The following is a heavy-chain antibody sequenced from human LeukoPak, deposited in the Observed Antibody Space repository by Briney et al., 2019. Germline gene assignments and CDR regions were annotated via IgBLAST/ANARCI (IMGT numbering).Heavy chain of an antibody. CDR3: ARASYDSSGYYSPPLYYYYYYMDV. Sequence: ASVKVSCKASGGTFSSYAISWVRQAPGQGLEWMGGIIPIFGTANYAQKLQGRVAMTTDTSTSTAYMELRSLRSDDTAVYYCARASYDSSGYYSPPLYYYYYYMDVWGKGTTVTVSS. V-gene: IGHV1-69*05. CDR2: IIPIFGTA. J-gene: IGHJ6*03. D-gene: IGHD3-22*01. CDR1: GGTFSSYA.